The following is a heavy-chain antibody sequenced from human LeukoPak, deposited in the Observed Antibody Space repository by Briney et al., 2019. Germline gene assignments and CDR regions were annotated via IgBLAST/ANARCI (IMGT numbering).Heavy chain of an antibody. D-gene: IGHD5-24*01. CDR3: ARGIEMATILSPYYFDY. CDR2: IYHGGST. V-gene: IGHV4-38-2*02. CDR1: GYSISSGYY. J-gene: IGHJ4*02. Sequence: SETLSLTCTVSGYSISSGYYWGWIRQPPGKELEWIGNIYHGGSTHYNPSLKSRVTISVDTSKNQFSLKLSSVTAADTAVYSCARGIEMATILSPYYFDYWGQGTLVTVSS.